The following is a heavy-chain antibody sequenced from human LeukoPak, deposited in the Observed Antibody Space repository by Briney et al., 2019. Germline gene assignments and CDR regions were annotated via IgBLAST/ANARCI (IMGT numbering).Heavy chain of an antibody. J-gene: IGHJ5*02. V-gene: IGHV3-74*01. Sequence: PGGXXRLSCEVSGFMFSNYWMHWVRQAPGKGPVWVSRINDDGSNKNHADSVQGRFTISRDNAKNTLYLQMNNLRAEDTAVYYCVRVTINSRWHGFDPWGRGTLVTVSS. D-gene: IGHD2/OR15-2a*01. CDR3: VRVTINSRWHGFDP. CDR2: INDDGSNK. CDR1: GFMFSNYW.